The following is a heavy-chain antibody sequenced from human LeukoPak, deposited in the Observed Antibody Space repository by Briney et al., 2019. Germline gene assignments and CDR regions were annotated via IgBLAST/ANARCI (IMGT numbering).Heavy chain of an antibody. CDR1: GFTFSSYA. J-gene: IGHJ4*02. D-gene: IGHD1-26*01. CDR2: ISYDGSNK. CDR3: ARAEWELMYYFDY. V-gene: IGHV3-30*01. Sequence: GRSLRLSCAASGFTFSSYAMHWVRQAPGKGLEWVAVISYDGSNKYYADSVKGRFTISRDYSKNTLYLQMNSLRAEDTAVYYCARAEWELMYYFDYWGQGTLVTVSS.